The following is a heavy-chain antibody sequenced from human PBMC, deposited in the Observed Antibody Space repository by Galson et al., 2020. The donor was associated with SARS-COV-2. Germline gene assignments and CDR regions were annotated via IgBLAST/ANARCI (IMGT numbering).Heavy chain of an antibody. D-gene: IGHD1-26*01. CDR1: GGSLTGYY. J-gene: IGHJ4*02. CDR2: ISHRGST. CDR3: ARDSGGYGETTFDY. Sequence: SETLSLTCAVYGGSLTGYYWTWIRQPPEKGLEWIGEISHRGSTNYTPSLKSRVTISADTSKNQLSLHLSSVTAADTAVYYCARDSGGYGETTFDYWGQGTLVTVSS. V-gene: IGHV4-34*01.